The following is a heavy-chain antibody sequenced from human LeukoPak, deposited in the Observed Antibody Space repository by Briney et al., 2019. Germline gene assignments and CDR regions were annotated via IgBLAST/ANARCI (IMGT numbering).Heavy chain of an antibody. J-gene: IGHJ3*02. CDR3: SPLSGDGIDAFEI. Sequence: PGGSLRLSCLASGFSFSRHGMHWVRQAPGKGLEWVAFIHHDGNNKYYADSVKGRFTISRDTSKNTLYLQMNSLRAEDTAVYYCSPLSGDGIDAFEIWGQGTLVTVSS. V-gene: IGHV3-30*02. D-gene: IGHD7-27*01. CDR1: GFSFSRHG. CDR2: IHHDGNNK.